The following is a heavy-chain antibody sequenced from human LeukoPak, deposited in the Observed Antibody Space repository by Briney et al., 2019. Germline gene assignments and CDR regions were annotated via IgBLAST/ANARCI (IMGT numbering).Heavy chain of an antibody. J-gene: IGHJ3*02. V-gene: IGHV4-30-4*07. CDR2: IYYSVNT. Sequence: KSSQTLSLTCAVSGGSISSGGYSWSWIRQPPGKGLEWIGYIYYSVNTYYSPSLKSRVTISVDTSKNQFSLKLSSVTAADTAVYYCARDHWLDTAMVHAFDIWGQGTMVTVSS. CDR1: GGSISSGGYS. D-gene: IGHD5-18*01. CDR3: ARDHWLDTAMVHAFDI.